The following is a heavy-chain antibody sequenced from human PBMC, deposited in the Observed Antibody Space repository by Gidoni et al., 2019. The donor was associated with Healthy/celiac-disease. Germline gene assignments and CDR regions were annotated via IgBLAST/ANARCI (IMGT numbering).Heavy chain of an antibody. D-gene: IGHD3-10*01. CDR1: GSTFSSYA. CDR3: AKDLGFGEFDY. Sequence: EVQLLESGGGLVQTGASLRLSCAASGSTFSSYAMSWVRQAPGKGLEWVSAISGSCGSTYYADSVKGRFTISRDNSKNTLYLQMNSLRAEDTAVYYCAKDLGFGEFDYWGQGTLVTVSS. V-gene: IGHV3-23*01. CDR2: ISGSCGST. J-gene: IGHJ4*02.